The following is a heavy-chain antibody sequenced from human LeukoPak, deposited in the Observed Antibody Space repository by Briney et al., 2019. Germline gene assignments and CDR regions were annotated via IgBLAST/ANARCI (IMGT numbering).Heavy chain of an antibody. CDR3: ARAGTTNWFDP. V-gene: IGHV4-61*02. J-gene: IGHJ5*02. D-gene: IGHD1-14*01. CDR1: GGSFSSSSFY. Sequence: SETLSLTCTVSGGSFSSSSFYWSWIRQPAGKGLEWIGRIYTSGSTNYNPSLKSRVTMSVDTSKNQFSLKLSSVTAADTAVYYCARAGTTNWFDPWGQGTLVTVSS. CDR2: IYTSGST.